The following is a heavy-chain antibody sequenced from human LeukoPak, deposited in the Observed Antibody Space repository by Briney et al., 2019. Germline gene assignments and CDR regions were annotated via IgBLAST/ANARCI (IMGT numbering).Heavy chain of an antibody. V-gene: IGHV1-69*06. CDR2: IIPIFGTA. CDR1: GGTFSSYA. D-gene: IGHD3-22*01. J-gene: IGHJ6*03. Sequence: SVKVSCKASGGTFSSYAISWVRQAPGQGLEWMGGIIPIFGTANYAQKFQGRVTITADKSTSTAYMELSSLRSEDTAVYYCARDGYYYDSSGYYPYYYYYMDVWGKGTTVTISS. CDR3: ARDGYYYDSSGYYPYYYYYMDV.